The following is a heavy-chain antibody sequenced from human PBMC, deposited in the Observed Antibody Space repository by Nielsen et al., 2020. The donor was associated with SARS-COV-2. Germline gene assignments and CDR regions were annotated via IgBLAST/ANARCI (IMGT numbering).Heavy chain of an antibody. CDR3: ARGDDSGYDDAGYYYGMDV. V-gene: IGHV4-34*01. Sequence: SETLSLTCAVYGGSFSGYYWSWIRQPPGKGLEWIGEINHSGSTNYNPSLKSRVTISVDTSKNQFSLKLSSVTAADTAVYYCARGDDSGYDDAGYYYGMDVWGQGTTVIVSS. J-gene: IGHJ6*02. CDR2: INHSGST. D-gene: IGHD5-12*01. CDR1: GGSFSGYY.